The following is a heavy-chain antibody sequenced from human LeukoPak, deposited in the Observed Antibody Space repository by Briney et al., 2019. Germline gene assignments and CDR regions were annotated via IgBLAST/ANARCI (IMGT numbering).Heavy chain of an antibody. J-gene: IGHJ4*02. D-gene: IGHD3-22*01. CDR3: ARRDGSGYYGYYFDR. CDR1: GGSITSHY. V-gene: IGHV4-59*11. Sequence: SETLSLTCTVSGGSITSHYWSWIRQPPGKGLEWIGYMYYSGSTNYNPSLKSRVTISEDTSKNQFSLRLSSVTAADTAVYYCARRDGSGYYGYYFDRWGQGTLVTVSS. CDR2: MYYSGST.